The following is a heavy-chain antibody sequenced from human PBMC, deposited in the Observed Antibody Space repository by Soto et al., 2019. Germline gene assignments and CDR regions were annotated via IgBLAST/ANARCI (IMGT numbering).Heavy chain of an antibody. CDR1: GYTFTSYG. J-gene: IGHJ3*02. Sequence: ASVKVSCKASGYTFTSYGISWVRQAPGQGLEWMGWISAYNGNTNYAQKLQGRVTMTTDTSTSTAYMELRSLRSDDTAVYYCARVLYYYDSSGYTPDAFDIWGQGTMVTVSS. D-gene: IGHD3-22*01. V-gene: IGHV1-18*01. CDR3: ARVLYYYDSSGYTPDAFDI. CDR2: ISAYNGNT.